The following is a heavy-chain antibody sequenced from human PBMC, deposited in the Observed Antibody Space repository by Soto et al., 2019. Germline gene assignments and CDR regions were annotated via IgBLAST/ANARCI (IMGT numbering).Heavy chain of an antibody. D-gene: IGHD3-22*01. CDR3: AGNHYYDSSGYGIGMDV. Sequence: SETLSLTCAVYGGSFSGYYWSWIRQPPGKGLEWIGEINHSGSTNYNPSLKSRVTISVDTSKNQFSLKLSSVTAADTAVYYCAGNHYYDSSGYGIGMDVWGQGTTVTVSS. CDR2: INHSGST. CDR1: GGSFSGYY. V-gene: IGHV4-34*01. J-gene: IGHJ6*02.